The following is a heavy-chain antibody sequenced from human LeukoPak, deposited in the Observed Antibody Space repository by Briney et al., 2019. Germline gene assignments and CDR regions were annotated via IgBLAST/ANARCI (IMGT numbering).Heavy chain of an antibody. CDR2: ISGSGNVT. CDR3: AKDRAGAN. CDR1: GFTFAKHA. J-gene: IGHJ4*02. Sequence: PGGSLRLSCVGSGFTFAKHAITWVREAPGKGLEWVSVISGSGNVTYYAESVKGRFTISRDNSKRTLYLQMDSLRADDTAIYYCAKDRAGANWGQGTRVLVSS. V-gene: IGHV3-23*01.